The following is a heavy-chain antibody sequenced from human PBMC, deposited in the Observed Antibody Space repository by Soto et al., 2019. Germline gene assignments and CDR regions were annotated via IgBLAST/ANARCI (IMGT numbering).Heavy chain of an antibody. J-gene: IGHJ4*02. D-gene: IGHD3-10*01. CDR1: GFTFSTYA. CDR3: MNLYSYGSGSYYK. V-gene: IGHV3-23*01. Sequence: EVQLLESGGGLVQPGGSLRLSCAASGFTFSTYAMSWVPQAPGKGLEWVSGMSGSGGSTYYADSVKGRFTISRDNSKNTLYLQMNSLRAEDTAVYYCMNLYSYGSGSYYKWGQGTLVTVSS. CDR2: MSGSGGST.